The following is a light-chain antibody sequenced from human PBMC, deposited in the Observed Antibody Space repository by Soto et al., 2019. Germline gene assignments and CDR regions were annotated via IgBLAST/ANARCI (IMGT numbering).Light chain of an antibody. Sequence: IQMPQSASTLSASVGARVTITCRASHNIERWMAWYQQKPGKAPSLLIFDASTLHSGVPSRFSGSGSGTDFTLTISSLQPDEFATDDCQQFAISTTFGQGTQVDI. CDR3: QQFAISTT. CDR2: DAS. CDR1: HNIERW. J-gene: IGKJ1*01. V-gene: IGKV1-5*01.